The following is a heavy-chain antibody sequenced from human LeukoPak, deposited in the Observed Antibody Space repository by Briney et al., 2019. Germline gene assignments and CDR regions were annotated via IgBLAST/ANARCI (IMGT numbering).Heavy chain of an antibody. CDR2: INMDGSDT. CDR1: GFSFSSYW. J-gene: IGHJ5*02. V-gene: IGHV3-74*01. CDR3: ATDRPHNWLHP. Sequence: GGSLRLSCAASGFSFSSYWMHWVRQAPGTGLVGFSRINMDGSDTIYADSVKGRFTISRDNAKNTLYLQMTSLRPEATAVYYCATDRPHNWLHPWGQGTLVTVSS.